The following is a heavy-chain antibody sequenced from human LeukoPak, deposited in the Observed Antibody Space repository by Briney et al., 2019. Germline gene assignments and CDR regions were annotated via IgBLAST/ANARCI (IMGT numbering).Heavy chain of an antibody. CDR3: AKGELRRGGAFDI. J-gene: IGHJ3*02. D-gene: IGHD1-7*01. V-gene: IGHV3-74*01. CDR1: GFTFGYYW. CDR2: INTDGSGT. Sequence: GGSLRLSCAASGFTFGYYWMHWVRQAPGKGLMWVSRINTDGSGTSYADSVKGRFTISRDNAKNSLYLQMNSLRAEDMALYYCAKGELRRGGAFDIWGQGTMVTVSS.